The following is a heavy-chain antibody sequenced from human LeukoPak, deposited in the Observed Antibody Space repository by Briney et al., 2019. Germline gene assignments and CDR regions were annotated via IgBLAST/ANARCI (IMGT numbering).Heavy chain of an antibody. Sequence: PGGSLRLSCRASEFNLSDYWMHWVRQAPGEGLLWVSRINRDGRSAGYADFVKGRSTISRDNSKNTLAMQLDSLTVEDTGVYYCARGKRGFGDPCCYFDYWGQGLLVTVST. CDR2: INRDGRSA. D-gene: IGHD4-17*01. CDR3: ARGKRGFGDPCCYFDY. V-gene: IGHV3-74*01. CDR1: EFNLSDYW. J-gene: IGHJ4*02.